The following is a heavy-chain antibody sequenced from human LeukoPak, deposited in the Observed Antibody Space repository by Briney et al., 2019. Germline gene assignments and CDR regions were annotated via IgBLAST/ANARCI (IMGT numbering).Heavy chain of an antibody. D-gene: IGHD6-19*01. CDR1: GEPFSGYY. V-gene: IGHV4-34*01. J-gene: IGHJ4*02. Sequence: SETLSLTCAVYGEPFSGYYWSWIRQSPGKGLEWIGEINHSGSTNYNPSLKSRVTISVDTSKNQFSLKLSSVTAADTAVYYCARDGPGSSGRGYFDYWGQGTLVTVSS. CDR2: INHSGST. CDR3: ARDGPGSSGRGYFDY.